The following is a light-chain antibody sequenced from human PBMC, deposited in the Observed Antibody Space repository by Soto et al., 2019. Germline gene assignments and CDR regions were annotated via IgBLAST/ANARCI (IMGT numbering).Light chain of an antibody. CDR1: DIGTKS. Sequence: SYELTQPTSVSVAPGQTARVTCGGNDIGTKSVHWYQQKPGQAPVLVVYDDSDRPSGIPERISGSNSGNTATLTISRVEAGDEADYYCHVWDSSSDHVVFGGGTKLTVL. V-gene: IGLV3-21*02. CDR3: HVWDSSSDHVV. J-gene: IGLJ2*01. CDR2: DDS.